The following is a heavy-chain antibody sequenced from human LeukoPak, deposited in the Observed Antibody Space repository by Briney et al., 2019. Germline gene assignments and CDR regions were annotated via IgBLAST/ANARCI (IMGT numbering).Heavy chain of an antibody. CDR1: GGSISSYY. V-gene: IGHV4-59*01. D-gene: IGHD3-22*01. Sequence: SETLSLTCTVSGGSISSYYWSWIRQPPGKGLEWIGYIYYSGSTNYSPSLKSRVTISVDTSKNQFSLKLSSVTAADTAVYYCARLPDYYDSSGYYRRSSYFDYWGQGTLVTVSS. CDR2: IYYSGST. J-gene: IGHJ4*02. CDR3: ARLPDYYDSSGYYRRSSYFDY.